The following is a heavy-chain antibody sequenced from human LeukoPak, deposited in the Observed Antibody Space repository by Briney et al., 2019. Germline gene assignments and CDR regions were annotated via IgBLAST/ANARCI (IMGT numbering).Heavy chain of an antibody. J-gene: IGHJ4*02. V-gene: IGHV3-21*01. CDR2: ISNSSSYI. D-gene: IGHD3-10*01. CDR1: GFTFSSYS. Sequence: PGGSLRLSCAASGFTFSSYSMNWVRQAPGKGLEWVSSISNSSSYIYYADSVKGRFTISRDNAKNSLYLQMNSLRAEDTAVYYCARGGLLWFGELFPSTDYWGQGTLVTVSS. CDR3: ARGGLLWFGELFPSTDY.